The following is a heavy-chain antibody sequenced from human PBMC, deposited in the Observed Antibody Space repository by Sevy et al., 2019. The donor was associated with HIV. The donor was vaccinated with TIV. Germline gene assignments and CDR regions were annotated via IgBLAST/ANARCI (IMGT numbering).Heavy chain of an antibody. V-gene: IGHV4-31*03. CDR3: AREVKRIAAAGTNWFDP. Sequence: SETLSLTCTVSGGSISSGGYYWSWIRQHPGKGLEWIGYIYYSGSTYYNPSLKSRVTISVDTSKNQFSLKLSSVTAAGPAVYYCAREVKRIAAAGTNWFDPWGQGTLVTVSS. CDR2: IYYSGST. CDR1: GGSISSGGYY. J-gene: IGHJ5*02. D-gene: IGHD6-13*01.